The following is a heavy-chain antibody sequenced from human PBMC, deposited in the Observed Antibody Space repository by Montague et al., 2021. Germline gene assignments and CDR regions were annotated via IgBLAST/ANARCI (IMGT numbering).Heavy chain of an antibody. CDR3: TKDQDDYGDYVDWVDT. CDR2: ITSGGST. J-gene: IGHJ5*02. D-gene: IGHD4-17*01. CDR1: GFPFSSYA. V-gene: IGHV3-23*01. Sequence: SLRLSCAASGFPFSSYAMSWVRQAPGKGLKWVSRITSGGSTYYADSVTGRFTISRDNSKNTLYLQMNSLRAEDTAVYYCTKDQDDYGDYVDWVDTWGQGTRVT.